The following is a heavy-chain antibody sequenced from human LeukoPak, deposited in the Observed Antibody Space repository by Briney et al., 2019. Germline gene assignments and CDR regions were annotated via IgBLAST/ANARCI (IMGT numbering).Heavy chain of an antibody. CDR3: ASFIVGSASDP. Sequence: PSETLSLTCTVSGGSISSSSYYWGWIRQPPGKGLEWIGSIYYSGSTYYNPSLKSRVTISVDTSKNQFPLKLSSVTAADTAVYYCASFIVGSASDPWGQGTLVTVSS. J-gene: IGHJ5*02. CDR2: IYYSGST. D-gene: IGHD1-26*01. V-gene: IGHV4-39*06. CDR1: GGSISSSSYY.